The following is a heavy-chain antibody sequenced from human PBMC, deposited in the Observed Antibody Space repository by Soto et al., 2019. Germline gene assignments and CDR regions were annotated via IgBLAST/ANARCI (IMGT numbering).Heavy chain of an antibody. Sequence: EVQLVESGGGLVQPGGSLRLSCAASGFTLSTAWMTWVRQAPGKGLEWVANIKEDGSEKYYVDSVKGRFTISRDNAKNSLDLQMNSLTAEDTAVYYCVRSYDYWGQGTLVIVSS. V-gene: IGHV3-7*05. CDR1: GFTLSTAW. CDR2: IKEDGSEK. J-gene: IGHJ4*02. CDR3: VRSYDY.